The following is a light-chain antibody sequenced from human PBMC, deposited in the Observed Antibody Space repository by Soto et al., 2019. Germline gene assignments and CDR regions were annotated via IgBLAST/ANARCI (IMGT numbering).Light chain of an antibody. CDR3: QQYNSYPWT. Sequence: DIQMTQSPSTLSASVGDGVTITCRASQSISNRLAWYQQKPGEAPNYLIHKASNLDSGAPSRFSGSGSGTEFTLSISSLQPDDFATYYCQQYNSYPWTFGQGTKVDIK. J-gene: IGKJ1*01. CDR1: QSISNR. CDR2: KAS. V-gene: IGKV1-5*03.